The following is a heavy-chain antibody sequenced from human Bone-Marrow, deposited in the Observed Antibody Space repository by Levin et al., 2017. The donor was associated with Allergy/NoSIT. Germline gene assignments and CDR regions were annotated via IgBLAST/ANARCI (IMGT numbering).Heavy chain of an antibody. J-gene: IGHJ6*03. CDR2: IYYTGTT. V-gene: IGHV4-39*01. Sequence: SQTLSLTCIVSGGSISGTNYYWGWVRQPPGQGLQWIGTIYYTGTTYYNPSLESRITISVDTSRNQLSLKLSSVTVADTAVYYCARSPNVGVFYYMDIWGKGTTVTVSS. CDR1: GGSISGTNYY. CDR3: ARSPNVGVFYYMDI. D-gene: IGHD1-26*01.